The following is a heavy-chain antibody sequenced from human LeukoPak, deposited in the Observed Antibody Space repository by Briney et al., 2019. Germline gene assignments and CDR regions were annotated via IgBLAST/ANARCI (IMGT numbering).Heavy chain of an antibody. Sequence: ASVKVSCMASGYTFTSNYIHWVRQAPGQGLEWMGMIYPRDGSTSYAQKFQGRVTVTRDTSTSTVHMKLSGLRSEDTAVYYCARDQEGFDYWGQGTLVTVSS. CDR1: GYTFTSNY. CDR2: IYPRDGST. V-gene: IGHV1-46*01. CDR3: ARDQEGFDY. J-gene: IGHJ4*02.